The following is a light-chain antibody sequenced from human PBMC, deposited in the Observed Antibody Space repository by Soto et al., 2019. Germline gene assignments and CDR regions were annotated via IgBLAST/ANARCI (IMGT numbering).Light chain of an antibody. CDR1: QSVLYSSNDKNY. CDR3: QQYYSSPFT. J-gene: IGKJ5*01. Sequence: DIVMTQSPDSLAVSLGERATINCKSSQSVLYSSNDKNYLAWYQQKAGQPPKLLIYWASTRYSGVPDRFSGSGSGTDFTLTISSLQAEDVAVYHCQQYYSSPFTFGGGTRLEIK. V-gene: IGKV4-1*01. CDR2: WAS.